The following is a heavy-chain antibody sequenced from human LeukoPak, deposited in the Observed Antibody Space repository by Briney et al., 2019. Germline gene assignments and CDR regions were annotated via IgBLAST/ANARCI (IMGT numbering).Heavy chain of an antibody. CDR1: GGTFSSYA. J-gene: IGHJ3*02. D-gene: IGHD3-3*01. V-gene: IGHV1-69*05. Sequence: SVKVSCKASGGTFSSYAITWVRQAPGQGLEWMGGIIPIFGKAKYAQKVQGRVTMSTDESTSTAYMELSSLRSEDTAVYFCAREGGITVFGVAQPGGAFDIWGQGTMVTVSS. CDR2: IIPIFGKA. CDR3: AREGGITVFGVAQPGGAFDI.